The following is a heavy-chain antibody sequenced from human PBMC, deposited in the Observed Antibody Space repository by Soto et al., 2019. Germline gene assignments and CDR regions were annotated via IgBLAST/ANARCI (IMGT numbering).Heavy chain of an antibody. J-gene: IGHJ6*02. Sequence: PSETLSLTCTASGGSISSYYWSWIRQPAGKGLEWIGRIYTSGSTNYNPSLKSRVTMSVDTSKNQFSLKLSSVTAADTAVYYWARDQSYYDYVWGSYRSLMDVWGQGTTVTVSS. CDR2: IYTSGST. D-gene: IGHD3-16*02. CDR1: GGSISSYY. CDR3: ARDQSYYDYVWGSYRSLMDV. V-gene: IGHV4-4*07.